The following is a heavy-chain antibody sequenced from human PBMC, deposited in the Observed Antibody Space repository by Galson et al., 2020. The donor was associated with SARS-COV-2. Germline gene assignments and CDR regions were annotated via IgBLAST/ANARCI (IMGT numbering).Heavy chain of an antibody. J-gene: IGHJ4*02. Sequence: SETLSLTCSVSGYSISSDNYWGWIRQSPGKGLEWIATIYHNGNTYYNPSLKSRVTMSVDTSKNQFSLKLSSVTAADTAFYYCTRGASVTRAAGWGQGTLVTVSS. V-gene: IGHV4-38-2*02. CDR3: TRGASVTRAAG. CDR2: IYHNGNT. D-gene: IGHD4-17*01. CDR1: GYSISSDNY.